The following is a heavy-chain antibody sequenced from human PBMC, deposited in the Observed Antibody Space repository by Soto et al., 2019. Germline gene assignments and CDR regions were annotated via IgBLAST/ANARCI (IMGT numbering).Heavy chain of an antibody. CDR1: GFTFSGSA. V-gene: IGHV3-73*02. CDR2: IRSKANSYAT. Sequence: EVQLVESGGGLVQPGGSLKLSCAASGFTFSGSAMHWVRQASGKGLEWVGRIRSKANSYATAYAASVKGRFTISRDDSKNTAYLQMNGLRAEDTAVYYCAKDRMNHNSVWDPFDIWGQGTMVTVSS. CDR3: AKDRMNHNSVWDPFDI. J-gene: IGHJ3*02. D-gene: IGHD2-15*01.